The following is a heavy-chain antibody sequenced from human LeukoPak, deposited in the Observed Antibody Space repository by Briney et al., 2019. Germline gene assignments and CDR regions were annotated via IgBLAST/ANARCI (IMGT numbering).Heavy chain of an antibody. CDR1: GFSFSSHY. J-gene: IGHJ4*02. CDR2: IKQDGTEK. V-gene: IGHV3-7*01. CDR3: ARADFGDGYNPIFDY. D-gene: IGHD5-24*01. Sequence: GGSLRLSCAASGFSFSSHYMTWVRQAPGKGLEWVATIKQDGTEKHYVDSVSGRFTISSDNAKNSLLLQMNSLRAEDTAVYYCARADFGDGYNPIFDYWGQGTLVTVSS.